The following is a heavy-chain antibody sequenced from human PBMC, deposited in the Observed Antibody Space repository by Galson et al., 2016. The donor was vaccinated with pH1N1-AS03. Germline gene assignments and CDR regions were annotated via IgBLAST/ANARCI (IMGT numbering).Heavy chain of an antibody. J-gene: IGHJ5*02. CDR1: GFSLSTSGVG. V-gene: IGHV2-5*02. D-gene: IGHD4-17*01. CDR3: AHFLYGDYATWFDP. Sequence: PALVKPTQTLTLTCTFSGFSLSTSGVGVGWIRQPPGKALEWLALIYWDDDKHYSPSLKSRLTITEDTSKNQVVLTMTNMDPVDTATYYCAHFLYGDYATWFDPWGLGTLVTVSS. CDR2: IYWDDDK.